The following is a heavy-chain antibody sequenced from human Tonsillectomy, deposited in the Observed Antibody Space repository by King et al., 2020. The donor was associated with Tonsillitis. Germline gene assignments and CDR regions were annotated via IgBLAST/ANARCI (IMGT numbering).Heavy chain of an antibody. CDR1: GFMFSSYW. D-gene: IGHD2/OR15-2a*01. V-gene: IGHV3-7*01. CDR3: ARRIPPGVLYAMDV. Sequence: VQLVESGGGLVQPGGSLRLSCVGSGFMFSSYWMTWVRQAPGKGLEWVANIKEDGSEIYYVDSVKGRFTISRDNAKNSLYLQMNSLRAEDTAVYYCARRIPPGVLYAMDVWGQGTTVTVSS. J-gene: IGHJ6*02. CDR2: IKEDGSEI.